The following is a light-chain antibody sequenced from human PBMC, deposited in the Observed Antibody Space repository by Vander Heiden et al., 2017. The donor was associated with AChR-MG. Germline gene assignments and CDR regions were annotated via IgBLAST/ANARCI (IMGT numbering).Light chain of an antibody. V-gene: IGKV3-20*01. Sequence: EIVLTQSPGTLSLSPGERATFSCRASQSVSSSYLGWYQQKPGHAPRLLIYGASIRATGIPDRFSGSGSGTDFTLTISRLEPEDFAVYYCQHYGNSITFGPGTKVHVK. J-gene: IGKJ3*01. CDR2: GAS. CDR1: QSVSSSY. CDR3: QHYGNSIT.